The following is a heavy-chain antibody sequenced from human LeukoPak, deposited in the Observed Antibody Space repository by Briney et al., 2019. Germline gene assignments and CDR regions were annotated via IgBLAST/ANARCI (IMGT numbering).Heavy chain of an antibody. Sequence: GGSLRLSCAASGFTFSTYAMHWVRQAPCKGLEWVAAIWSDGSNKYYADCVKGRFTISRDNSKNTLYLQMNSLRAEDTAVYYCARDISQQLGPGFDYWGQGTLVTVSS. D-gene: IGHD6-13*01. CDR3: ARDISQQLGPGFDY. J-gene: IGHJ4*02. V-gene: IGHV3-33*01. CDR2: IWSDGSNK. CDR1: GFTFSTYA.